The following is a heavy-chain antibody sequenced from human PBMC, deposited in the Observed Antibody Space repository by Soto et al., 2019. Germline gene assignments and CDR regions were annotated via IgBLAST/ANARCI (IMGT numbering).Heavy chain of an antibody. J-gene: IGHJ6*03. CDR3: AKDGSGIKTEYYYYYYMDV. D-gene: IGHD3-10*01. CDR1: GFTFSSYA. V-gene: IGHV3-23*01. Sequence: GGSLRLSCAASGFTFSSYAMSWVRQAPGKGLEWVSAISGSGGSTYYADSVKGRFTISRDNSKNTLYLQMNSLRAEDTAVYYCAKDGSGIKTEYYYYYYMDVWGKGTTVTVSS. CDR2: ISGSGGST.